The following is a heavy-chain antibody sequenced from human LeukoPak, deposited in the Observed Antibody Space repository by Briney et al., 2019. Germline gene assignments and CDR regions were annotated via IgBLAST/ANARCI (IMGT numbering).Heavy chain of an antibody. CDR2: ISSSGTTP. CDR1: GFNLRSYE. Sequence: PGGSLRLSCAASGFNLRSYEMNWVRQAPGKGLEWVSFISSSGTTPYYADSVKGRFTISRDNSKNTLYLQMNSLRAEDTAVYYCAKDLIAARPNSGCWGQGTLVTVSS. V-gene: IGHV3-23*01. D-gene: IGHD6-6*01. CDR3: AKDLIAARPNSGC. J-gene: IGHJ4*02.